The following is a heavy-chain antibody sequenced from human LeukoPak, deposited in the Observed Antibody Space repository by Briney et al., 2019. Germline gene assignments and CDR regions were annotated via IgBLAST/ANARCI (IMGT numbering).Heavy chain of an antibody. D-gene: IGHD2-15*01. Sequence: GGSLRLSCAASAFTFSSYWMSWVRPAPGKGLEWVANIKQDGSEKYYVDSVKGRFTISRDNAKNSLYLQMNSLRAEDTAVYYCAREVAPSLDAFDIWGQGTMVTVSS. CDR2: IKQDGSEK. J-gene: IGHJ3*02. CDR1: AFTFSSYW. V-gene: IGHV3-7*01. CDR3: AREVAPSLDAFDI.